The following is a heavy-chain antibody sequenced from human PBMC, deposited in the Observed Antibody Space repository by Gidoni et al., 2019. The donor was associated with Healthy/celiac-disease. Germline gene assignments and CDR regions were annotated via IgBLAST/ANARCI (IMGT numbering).Heavy chain of an antibody. D-gene: IGHD1-26*01. Sequence: STNYNPSLKSRVTISVDTSKNQFSLKLSSVTAADTAVYYCARRRWEGGEFDIWGQGTMVTVSS. V-gene: IGHV4-59*01. CDR2: ST. CDR3: ARRRWEGGEFDI. J-gene: IGHJ3*02.